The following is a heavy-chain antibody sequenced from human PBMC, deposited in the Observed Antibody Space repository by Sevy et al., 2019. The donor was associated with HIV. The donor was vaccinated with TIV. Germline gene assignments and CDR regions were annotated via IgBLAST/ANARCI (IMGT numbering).Heavy chain of an antibody. Sequence: ASVKVSCEAFGYTFTSYDINWVRQAPGQGLEWMGWMSPNTGATGFAQKFQGRVTLTRNKSITTAYMELSSLTYEDTAVYYCASGGNGDFWSYEYYYYGTDVWGQGTTVTVSS. CDR3: ASGGNGDFWSYEYYYYGTDV. D-gene: IGHD3-3*01. V-gene: IGHV1-8*01. CDR2: MSPNTGAT. J-gene: IGHJ6*01. CDR1: GYTFTSYD.